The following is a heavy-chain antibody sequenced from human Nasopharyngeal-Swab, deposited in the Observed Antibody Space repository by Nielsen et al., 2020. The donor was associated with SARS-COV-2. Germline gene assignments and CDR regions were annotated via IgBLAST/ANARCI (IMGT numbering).Heavy chain of an antibody. CDR2: INPNSGGT. V-gene: IGHV1-2*06. Sequence: ASVKVSCKASGYTFTSYDINWVRQATGQGLEWMGRINPNSGGTNYAQKFQGRVTMTRDTSISTAYMELSRLRSDDTAVYYCARGPRYSSSWYSFDYWGQGTLVTVSS. D-gene: IGHD6-13*01. J-gene: IGHJ4*02. CDR1: GYTFTSYD. CDR3: ARGPRYSSSWYSFDY.